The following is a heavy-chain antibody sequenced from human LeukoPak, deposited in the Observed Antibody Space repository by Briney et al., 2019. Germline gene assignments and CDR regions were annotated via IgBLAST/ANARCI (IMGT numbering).Heavy chain of an antibody. CDR3: AKRVGIAVAGPGDH. V-gene: IGHV3-23*01. Sequence: PGGSLRLSCAASGFTFSSYAMSWVRQAPGKGLEWVSAISGSGGSTNYADSVKGRFTISRDNSKNTVYLQMNSLRVEDTAVYYCAKRVGIAVAGPGDHWGQGTLVIVSS. J-gene: IGHJ5*02. D-gene: IGHD6-19*01. CDR2: ISGSGGST. CDR1: GFTFSSYA.